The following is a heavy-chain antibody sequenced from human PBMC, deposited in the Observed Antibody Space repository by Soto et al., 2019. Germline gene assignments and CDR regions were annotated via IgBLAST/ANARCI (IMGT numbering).Heavy chain of an antibody. D-gene: IGHD3-3*01. V-gene: IGHV1-18*01. CDR2: ISAYNGNT. J-gene: IGHJ5*02. CDR3: ARDHHNTIFGVVIQNNWFDP. Sequence: GAPVKVSCKASGYTFTSYGISWVRQAPGQGLEWMGWISAYNGNTNYAQKLQGRVTMTTDTSTSTAYMELRSLRSDDTAVYYCARDHHNTIFGVVIQNNWFDPWGQGTLVTVSS. CDR1: GYTFTSYG.